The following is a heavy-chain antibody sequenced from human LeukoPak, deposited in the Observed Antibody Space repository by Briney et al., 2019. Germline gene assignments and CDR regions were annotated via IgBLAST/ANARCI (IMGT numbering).Heavy chain of an antibody. J-gene: IGHJ4*02. CDR3: AANYDYVWGSYRGYYFDY. Sequence: GGSLRLSCAASGFTFSDYYMSWIRQAPGKGLEWVSYISSSGSTIYYADSVKGRFTISRDNAKNSLYLQMNSLRAEDTAVYYCAANYDYVWGSYRGYYFDYWGQGTLVTVSS. D-gene: IGHD3-16*02. CDR2: ISSSGSTI. CDR1: GFTFSDYY. V-gene: IGHV3-11*01.